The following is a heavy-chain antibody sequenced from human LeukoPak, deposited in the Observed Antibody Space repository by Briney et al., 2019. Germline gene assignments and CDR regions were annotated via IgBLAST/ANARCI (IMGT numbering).Heavy chain of an antibody. D-gene: IGHD6-19*01. V-gene: IGHV3-23*01. Sequence: GGSLRLSCAASGFSFSSYAMSWVRQAPGKGLEWVSAISGSGGSTYYADSVKGRFTISRDNSKNTLYLQMNSLRAEDTAVYYCAKVGAVAGLFDYWGQGTLVTVSS. CDR1: GFSFSSYA. CDR2: ISGSGGST. J-gene: IGHJ4*02. CDR3: AKVGAVAGLFDY.